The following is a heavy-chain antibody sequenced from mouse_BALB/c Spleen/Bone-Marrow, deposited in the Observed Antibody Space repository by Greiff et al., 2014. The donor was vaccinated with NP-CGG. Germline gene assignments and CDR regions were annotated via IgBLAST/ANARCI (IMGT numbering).Heavy chain of an antibody. CDR1: GYSFTGYY. CDR2: INPYNGGT. J-gene: IGHJ3*01. CDR3: ARQLYGNYAY. Sequence: EVQLQQSGPELVKPGPSVKISCKASGYSFTGYYMHWVKQSHGKSLEWIGEINPYNGGTSYNQKFKGKATLTVDTSSSTAFMKLHSLTSEDSLVYYCARQLYGNYAYWGQGTLVTVSA. V-gene: IGHV1S30*01. D-gene: IGHD2-10*02.